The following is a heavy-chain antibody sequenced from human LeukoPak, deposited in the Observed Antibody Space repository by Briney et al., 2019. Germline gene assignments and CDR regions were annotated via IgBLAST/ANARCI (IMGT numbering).Heavy chain of an antibody. J-gene: IGHJ5*02. CDR1: GVSISGYY. V-gene: IGHV4-59*01. CDR3: ARGGYYGSGNDFRFDP. Sequence: SETLSLTCIVSGVSISGYYWSWIRQPPGKGLEWIGYIYYSGTTNYNSSLKSRVTISVDTSRNQFSLNLRSVAAADTAVYYCARGGYYGSGNDFRFDPWGQGTLVTVSS. D-gene: IGHD3-10*01. CDR2: IYYSGTT.